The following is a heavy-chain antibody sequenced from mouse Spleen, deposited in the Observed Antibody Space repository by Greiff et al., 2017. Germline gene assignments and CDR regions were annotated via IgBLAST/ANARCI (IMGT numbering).Heavy chain of an antibody. V-gene: IGHV1-82*01. D-gene: IGHD2-12*01. CDR2: LYPGDGDT. CDR1: GYAFSSSW. J-gene: IGHJ3*01. CDR3: ARSGYYSYDGAWFAY. Sequence: VQLQQSGPELVKPGASVKISCKASGYAFSSSWMNWVKQRPGKGLEWIGRLYPGDGDTNYNGKFKGKATLTADKSSSTAYMQLSSLTSEDSAVYFCARSGYYSYDGAWFAYWGQGTLVTVSA.